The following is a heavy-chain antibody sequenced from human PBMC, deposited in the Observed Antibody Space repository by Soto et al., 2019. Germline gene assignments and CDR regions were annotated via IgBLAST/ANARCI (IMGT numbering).Heavy chain of an antibody. J-gene: IGHJ6*01. V-gene: IGHV1-69*06. D-gene: IGHD2-21*01. CDR2: IIPIFGTA. Sequence: QVQLVQSGAEVKKPGSSVKVSCKASGGTFSSYAISWVRQAPGQGLEWRGGIIPIFGTANYAQKFQGRVTITADKSTSTADMELSSLRYEDTAVYYCAREVMAANPHYYGMDVWGQGTTVTVSS. CDR1: GGTFSSYA. CDR3: AREVMAANPHYYGMDV.